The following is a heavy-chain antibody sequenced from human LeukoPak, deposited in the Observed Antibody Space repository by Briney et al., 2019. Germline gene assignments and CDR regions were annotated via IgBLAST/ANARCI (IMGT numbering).Heavy chain of an antibody. J-gene: IGHJ4*02. V-gene: IGHV1-8*03. CDR1: GYTFTTLD. CDR2: INPNSGKK. Sequence: ASVKVSCKASGYTFTTLDINWVRQATGQGLEWMGWINPNSGKKGYAQKFQGRVTITRGTSISTAYMELSSLRSEDTAVYYCVRVDGSPDYWGQGTLVTVSS. CDR3: VRVDGSPDY. D-gene: IGHD2-15*01.